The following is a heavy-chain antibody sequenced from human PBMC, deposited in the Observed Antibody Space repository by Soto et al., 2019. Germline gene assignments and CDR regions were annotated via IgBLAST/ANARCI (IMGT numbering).Heavy chain of an antibody. CDR2: IYPGDSDT. D-gene: IGHD6-6*01. J-gene: IGHJ6*02. V-gene: IGHV5-51*01. Sequence: SLKISCKGSGYSFTTYWIGWVRQMPGKGLEWMGIIYPGDSDTRYSPSFQGQVTISADKSISTAYLQWSSLKASDTAMYYCARHRGPARYFYYYGLDVWGQGTTVTGSS. CDR3: ARHRGPARYFYYYGLDV. CDR1: GYSFTTYW.